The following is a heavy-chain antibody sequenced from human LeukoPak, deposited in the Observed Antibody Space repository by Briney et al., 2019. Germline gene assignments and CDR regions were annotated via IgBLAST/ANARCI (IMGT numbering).Heavy chain of an antibody. Sequence: ASVKVSCKASGYTFTGYYMHWVRQAPGQGLEWMEWINPNSGGTNYAQKFQGRVTMTRDTSISTAYMELSRLRSDDTAVYYCARGNYGTGRRYGMDVWGQGTTVTVSS. CDR1: GYTFTGYY. CDR3: ARGNYGTGRRYGMDV. CDR2: INPNSGGT. J-gene: IGHJ6*02. V-gene: IGHV1-2*02. D-gene: IGHD3-10*01.